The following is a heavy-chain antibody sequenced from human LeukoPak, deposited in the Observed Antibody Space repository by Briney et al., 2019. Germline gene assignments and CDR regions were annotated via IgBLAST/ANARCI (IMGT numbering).Heavy chain of an antibody. J-gene: IGHJ4*02. CDR3: ARDRSGYDGGLDY. Sequence: SQTLSLTCAVSGGSISSGGYSWSWIRPPPGKGLEWIGYIYHSGSTYYNPSLKSRVTISVDRSKNQFSLKLGSVTAADTAVYYCARDRSGYDGGLDYWGQGTLVTVSS. D-gene: IGHD5-12*01. V-gene: IGHV4-30-2*01. CDR2: IYHSGST. CDR1: GGSISSGGYS.